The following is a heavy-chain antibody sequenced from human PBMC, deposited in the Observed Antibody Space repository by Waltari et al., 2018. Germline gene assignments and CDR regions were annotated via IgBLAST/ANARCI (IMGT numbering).Heavy chain of an antibody. D-gene: IGHD4-17*01. CDR3: ARDPAAYGDYDEVGGLDY. Sequence: QVQLVQSGAEVKKPGASVKVSCKASGYTFTGYYMHWVRQAPGQGLEWMGWINPNSGDTNYAQKFQGRVTMTRDTSISTAYMELSRLRSDDTAVYYCARDPAAYGDYDEVGGLDYWGQGTLVTVSS. J-gene: IGHJ4*02. CDR1: GYTFTGYY. V-gene: IGHV1-2*02. CDR2: INPNSGDT.